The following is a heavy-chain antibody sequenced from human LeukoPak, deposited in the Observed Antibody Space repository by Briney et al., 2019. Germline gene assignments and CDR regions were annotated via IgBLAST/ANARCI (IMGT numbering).Heavy chain of an antibody. CDR3: ARYVWGSYPTFEDY. D-gene: IGHD3-16*02. J-gene: IGHJ4*02. CDR2: IYYSGST. V-gene: IGHV4-59*01. Sequence: PSQTLSLTCTVSGGSISSYYWSWIRQPPGKGLEWIWYIYYSGSTNYNPSLKSRVTIPGDTSKNQFSLKLSSVTAADTAVYYCARYVWGSYPTFEDYWGQGTLVTVSS. CDR1: GGSISSYY.